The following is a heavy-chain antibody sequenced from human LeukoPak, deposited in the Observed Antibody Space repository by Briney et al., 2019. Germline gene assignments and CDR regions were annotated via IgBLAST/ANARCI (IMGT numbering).Heavy chain of an antibody. V-gene: IGHV4-61*02. Sequence: PSETLSLTCTVSGGSISSGSYYWRWIRQPTGKGLEWIGRIYTSGSTNYNPSLKSRVTISVDTSKNQFSLKLSSVTAADTAVYYCARGDLYCSSTSCYTDWFDPWGQGTLVTVSS. CDR3: ARGDLYCSSTSCYTDWFDP. J-gene: IGHJ5*02. D-gene: IGHD2-2*02. CDR1: GGSISSGSYY. CDR2: IYTSGST.